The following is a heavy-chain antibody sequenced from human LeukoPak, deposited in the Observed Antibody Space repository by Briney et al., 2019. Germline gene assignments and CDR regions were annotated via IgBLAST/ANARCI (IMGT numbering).Heavy chain of an antibody. V-gene: IGHV4-34*01. J-gene: IGHJ4*02. CDR3: ARWEGGSYCDFDY. Sequence: AETLSLTCAVYGGSLSGYYWSWIRQPPGKGLEWIGEINHSGSTNYNPSLKSRVTISVDTSKNQFSLKLSSVTAADTAVYHCARWEGGSYCDFDYWGQGTLVTVSS. CDR1: GGSLSGYY. CDR2: INHSGST. D-gene: IGHD1-26*01.